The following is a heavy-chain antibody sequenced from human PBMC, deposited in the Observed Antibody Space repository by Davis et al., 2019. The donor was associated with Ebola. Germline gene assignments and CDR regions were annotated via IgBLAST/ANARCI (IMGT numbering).Heavy chain of an antibody. D-gene: IGHD1-26*01. CDR1: GFTFSSYG. Sequence: GESLKISCAASGFTFSSYGMHWVRQAPGKGLEWVAVIWYDGSNKYYADSVKGRFTISRDNAKNSLYLQMNSLRAEDTAVYYCAREWELPFEDYWGQGTLVTVSS. V-gene: IGHV3-33*01. CDR2: IWYDGSNK. CDR3: AREWELPFEDY. J-gene: IGHJ4*02.